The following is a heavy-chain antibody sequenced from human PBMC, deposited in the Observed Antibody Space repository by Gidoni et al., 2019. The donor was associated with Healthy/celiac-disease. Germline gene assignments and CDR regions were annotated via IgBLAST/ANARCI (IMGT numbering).Heavy chain of an antibody. CDR3: ARAAAAGCFDY. CDR1: GFTFSSYG. CDR2: IWYDGSNK. J-gene: IGHJ4*02. V-gene: IGHV3-33*01. D-gene: IGHD6-13*01. Sequence: QVQLVESGGGGVQPGRSLRLSCAASGFTFSSYGMHWVRQAPGKGLEWVAVIWYDGSNKYYADSVKGRFTISRDNSKNTLYLQMNSLRAEDTAVYYCARAAAAGCFDYWGQGTLVTVSS.